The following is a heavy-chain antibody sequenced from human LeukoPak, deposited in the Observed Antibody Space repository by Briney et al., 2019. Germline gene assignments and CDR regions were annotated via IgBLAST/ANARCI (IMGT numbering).Heavy chain of an antibody. CDR1: GYTFTSYD. V-gene: IGHV1-8*01. D-gene: IGHD6-6*01. Sequence: EASVKVSCKASGYTFTSYDINWVRQATGQGLEWMGWMNPNSGNTGYAQKFQGRVTMTRNTSISTAYMELSSLRSEDTAVYYCARGWPLIAAPPWFDPWGQGTLVTVSS. J-gene: IGHJ5*02. CDR2: MNPNSGNT. CDR3: ARGWPLIAAPPWFDP.